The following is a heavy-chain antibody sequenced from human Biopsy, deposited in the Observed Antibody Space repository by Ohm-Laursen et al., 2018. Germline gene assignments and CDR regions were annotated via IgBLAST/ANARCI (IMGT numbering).Heavy chain of an antibody. D-gene: IGHD1-1*01. J-gene: IGHJ4*02. CDR2: FAPENGKT. CDR3: AADINVWNVNY. CDR1: GYTLTDLS. Sequence: SVKVSCKVSGYTLTDLSMHWVRQAPGKGLEWLGGFAPENGKTVYAQNFQARVSMTEDTSTDTAYMELRSLRSEDTAVYYCAADINVWNVNYWGQGTQVTVSS. V-gene: IGHV1-24*01.